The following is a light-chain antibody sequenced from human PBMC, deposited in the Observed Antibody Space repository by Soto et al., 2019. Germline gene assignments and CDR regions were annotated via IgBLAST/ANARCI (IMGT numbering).Light chain of an antibody. V-gene: IGLV2-14*01. CDR3: TSYSSSSTFYV. J-gene: IGLJ1*01. CDR2: QVT. CDR1: SSDIGGYYY. Sequence: QSVLTQPASVSGSPGQSITISCTGTSSDIGGYYYVSWYQHRPGKAPKLMIYQVTNRPSGVSNRFSGSKSGNTASLTISGLQAEDEADYYCTSYSSSSTFYVFGTGTKGTVL.